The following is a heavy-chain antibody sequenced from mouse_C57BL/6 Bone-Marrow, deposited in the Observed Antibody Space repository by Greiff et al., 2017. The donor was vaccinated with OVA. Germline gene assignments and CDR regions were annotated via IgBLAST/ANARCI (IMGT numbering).Heavy chain of an antibody. J-gene: IGHJ2*01. D-gene: IGHD3-1*01. Sequence: VKLQESGAELVRPGASVKLSCKASGYTFTSYGISWVQQRPGQGLEWIGEIYPSSGSTYYNEKFKGKATLTAAKSSRTAYMELRSLTSEDSAVYFCARLGLRLDYWGQGTTLTVSS. CDR3: ARLGLRLDY. V-gene: IGHV1-81*01. CDR1: GYTFTSYG. CDR2: IYPSSGST.